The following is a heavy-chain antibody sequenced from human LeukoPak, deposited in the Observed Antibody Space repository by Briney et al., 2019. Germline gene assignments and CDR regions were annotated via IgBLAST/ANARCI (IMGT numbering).Heavy chain of an antibody. Sequence: PGGSLRLSCAASGFTFSSYAMSWVRQAPGKGLEWVSTISGSGGSTDYADSVKCRFTISRDDAKNSLYLQMNSLIAEDTAVYYCARDRYYDSSGYYYNYYYYMDVWGKGTTVTVSS. J-gene: IGHJ6*03. V-gene: IGHV3-23*01. CDR3: ARDRYYDSSGYYYNYYYYMDV. D-gene: IGHD3-22*01. CDR2: ISGSGGST. CDR1: GFTFSSYA.